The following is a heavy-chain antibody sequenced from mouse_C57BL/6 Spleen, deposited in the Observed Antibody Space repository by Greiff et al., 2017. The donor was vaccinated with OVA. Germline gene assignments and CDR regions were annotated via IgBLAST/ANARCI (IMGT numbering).Heavy chain of an antibody. V-gene: IGHV1-53*01. J-gene: IGHJ4*01. D-gene: IGHD1-1*02. Sequence: VQLLQPGTGLVQPGASVKLSCMASGYTFTNYWMHWVQQRPGQGLEWIGHISPSSGGTNYNDTFKGKATLTVSKYSSTAYMQLSSLTSEDAAVYYCARESDGAYAMDYWGQGTTVTVSS. CDR1: GYTFTNYW. CDR2: ISPSSGGT. CDR3: ARESDGAYAMDY.